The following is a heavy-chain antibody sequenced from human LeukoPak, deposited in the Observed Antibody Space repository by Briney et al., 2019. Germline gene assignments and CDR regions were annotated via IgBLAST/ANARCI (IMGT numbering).Heavy chain of an antibody. Sequence: SETLSLTCAVSGGSISSSVWWSWVRQPPGEGLEWGGEIYHSGNTNYNQSLKSRVTISVDKSKNKFSLKLSSVTAADTAVYYCARDPGLWGDRTPADPTWGQGTMVTVSS. CDR1: GGSISSSVW. D-gene: IGHD3-16*01. J-gene: IGHJ3*01. CDR3: ARDPGLWGDRTPADPT. CDR2: IYHSGNT. V-gene: IGHV4-4*02.